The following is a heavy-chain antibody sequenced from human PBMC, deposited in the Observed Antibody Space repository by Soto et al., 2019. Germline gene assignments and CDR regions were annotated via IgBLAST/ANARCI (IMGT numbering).Heavy chain of an antibody. Sequence: SETLSLTCAVYSGSFSGYYWSWIRQPPGKGLEWIGEINHGGSTNYNPSLKSRVTISVDTSKNHFSLKLSSVTAADTAVYYCARVRVLYYMDVWGTGTTVTVSS. CDR1: SGSFSGYY. J-gene: IGHJ6*03. CDR3: ARVRVLYYMDV. CDR2: INHGGST. V-gene: IGHV4-34*01.